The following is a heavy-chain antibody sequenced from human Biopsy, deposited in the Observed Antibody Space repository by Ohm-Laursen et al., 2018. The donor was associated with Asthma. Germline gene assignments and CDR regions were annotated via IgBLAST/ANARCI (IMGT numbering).Heavy chain of an antibody. D-gene: IGHD3-9*01. CDR2: INSVFGTT. V-gene: IGHV1-69*13. CDR3: AKDRDYDILTGPPGFDY. Sequence: SVKVSCKSLGGTFNTYVIGWVRQAPGQGLEWMGGINSVFGTTTYPQKFQDRVTITADDSTSTVYMELSSLRSEDTAVYYCAKDRDYDILTGPPGFDYWGQGTLVTVSS. J-gene: IGHJ4*02. CDR1: GGTFNTYV.